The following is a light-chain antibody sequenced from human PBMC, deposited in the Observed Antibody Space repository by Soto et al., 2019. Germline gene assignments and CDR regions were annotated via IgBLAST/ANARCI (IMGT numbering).Light chain of an antibody. V-gene: IGLV2-8*01. CDR3: SSYAGSLYV. CDR2: EVS. Sequence: QSALTQPPSASGSPGQSVTISCTGTSSDVGGYNYVSWYQQHPGKAPKLMIYEVSKRPSGVPDRFSGSKSGNTASLTVSGRQAEDEADYYCSSYAGSLYVFGTWTKLTVL. J-gene: IGLJ1*01. CDR1: SSDVGGYNY.